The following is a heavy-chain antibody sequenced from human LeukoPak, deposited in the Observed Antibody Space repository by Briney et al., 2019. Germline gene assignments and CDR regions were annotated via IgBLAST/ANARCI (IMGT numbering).Heavy chain of an antibody. CDR2: ISYDGSNK. J-gene: IGHJ4*02. Sequence: GGSLRLSCAASGFTFSSYGMHWVRQAPGKGLEWVAVISYDGSNKYYADSVKGRFTISRDNSKNTLYLQMNSLRAEDTAVYYCAKDRRNYDFWSGYYFDYWGQGTLVTVSS. CDR3: AKDRRNYDFWSGYYFDY. D-gene: IGHD3-3*01. CDR1: GFTFSSYG. V-gene: IGHV3-30*18.